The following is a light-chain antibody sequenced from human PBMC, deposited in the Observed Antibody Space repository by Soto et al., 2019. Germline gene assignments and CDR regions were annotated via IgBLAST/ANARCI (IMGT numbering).Light chain of an antibody. CDR3: QQFNNWPRT. J-gene: IGKJ1*01. V-gene: IGKV3-15*01. CDR1: QNIGSN. CDR2: AAS. Sequence: EVVMTQSPATLSVSPGERATFSCRASQNIGSNLVWYQQKPGQAPRLLIFAASTRATGIPARFSGSGSGTEFTLTITSLQPEDFAVYYCQQFNNWPRTFGQGIKVDIK.